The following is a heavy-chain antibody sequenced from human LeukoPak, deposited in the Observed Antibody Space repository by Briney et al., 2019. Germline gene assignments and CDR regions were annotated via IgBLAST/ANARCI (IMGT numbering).Heavy chain of an antibody. D-gene: IGHD3-3*01. CDR1: GDSITSGSYY. J-gene: IGHJ4*02. Sequence: NTSETLSLTCTVSGDSITSGSYYWGWIRQPPGRGLEWIGSIYYSGNTYYNPSLKSRVTISVDTSNNEFSLRLTSVTAADTAVYYCARAAGAHPPSRQYDFWSGYPYGYDYWGQGTLVTVSS. CDR2: IYYSGNT. CDR3: ARAAGAHPPSRQYDFWSGYPYGYDY. V-gene: IGHV4-39*07.